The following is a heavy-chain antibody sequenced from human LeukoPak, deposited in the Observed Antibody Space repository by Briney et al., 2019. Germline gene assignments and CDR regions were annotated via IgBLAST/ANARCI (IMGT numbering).Heavy chain of an antibody. D-gene: IGHD2-21*01. CDR1: GYSISSGYY. J-gene: IGHJ4*02. CDR3: AREPYYSNFDY. V-gene: IGHV4-38-2*02. CDR2: IYHSGST. Sequence: SETLSLTCTVSGYSISSGYYWGWIRQPPGKGLEWIGSIYHSGSTYYNPSLKSRVTISVDTSKNQFSLKLSSVTAADTAVYYCAREPYYSNFDYWGQGTLVTVSS.